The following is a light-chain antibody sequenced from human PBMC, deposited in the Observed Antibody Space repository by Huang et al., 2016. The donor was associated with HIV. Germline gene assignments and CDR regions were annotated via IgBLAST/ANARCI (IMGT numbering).Light chain of an antibody. Sequence: DIVMTQSPDSLAVSLGERATINCKSSQSVLYSSNNKNYLAWYQQKPGQPPKLLIYWASYRAAGIPARFSGSGSGREFTLTISSLQSEDSAVYYCQQYNNWPPVTFGGGTKVEIK. J-gene: IGKJ4*01. CDR2: WAS. CDR3: QQYNNWPPVT. V-gene: IGKV4-1*01. CDR1: QSVLYSSNNKNY.